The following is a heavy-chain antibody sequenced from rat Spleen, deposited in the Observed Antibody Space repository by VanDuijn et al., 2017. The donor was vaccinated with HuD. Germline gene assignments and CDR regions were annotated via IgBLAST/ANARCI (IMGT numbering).Heavy chain of an antibody. CDR3: VRLLGAPDWYFDF. CDR1: GFTFSDYY. Sequence: EVQLVESGGGLVQPGRSLKLSCAASGFTFSDYYMAWVRQAPKKGLEWVASINTGGGNTYYRGSVKGRFTISRDNAKSTLYLQMDSLRSEDTATYYCVRLLGAPDWYFDFWGPGTMVTVSS. V-gene: IGHV5-25*01. D-gene: IGHD5-1*01. CDR2: INTGGGNT. J-gene: IGHJ1*01.